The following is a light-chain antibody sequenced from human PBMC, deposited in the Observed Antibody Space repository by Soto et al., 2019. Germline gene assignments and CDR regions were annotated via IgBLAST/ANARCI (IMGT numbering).Light chain of an antibody. CDR1: NSNIGVNH. CDR3: AAWEDSLSGPV. CDR2: RSN. J-gene: IGLJ7*01. V-gene: IGLV1-47*01. Sequence: QAVVSQPPSASGTPGQRVSISCSGANSNIGVNHVYWYQQFPGTAPKLLIYRSNQRPSGVPDRFSASKSGTSASLDISGLRSEDEADYFCAAWEDSLSGPVFGGGTQLTVL.